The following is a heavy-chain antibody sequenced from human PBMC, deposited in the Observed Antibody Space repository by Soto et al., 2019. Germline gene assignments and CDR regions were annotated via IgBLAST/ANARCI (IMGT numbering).Heavy chain of an antibody. J-gene: IGHJ4*02. Sequence: EVQLVESGGGLVQPGGSLRLSCVVSGFTLSSRWMHWVRQSPGKGLVWVSRIKTDGTTTDYADSVKGRFTISRDNAKSTLYLHMNSLRPEDTAMYYCARDQDTYGQAVFDSWGQGTLVTVSS. D-gene: IGHD2-15*01. V-gene: IGHV3-74*01. CDR1: GFTLSSRW. CDR2: IKTDGTTT. CDR3: ARDQDTYGQAVFDS.